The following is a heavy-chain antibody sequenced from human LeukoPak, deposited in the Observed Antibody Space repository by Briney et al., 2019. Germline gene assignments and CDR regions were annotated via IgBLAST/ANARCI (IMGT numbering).Heavy chain of an antibody. CDR1: GFTLSSYA. CDR2: ISYDGSNK. J-gene: IGHJ4*02. CDR3: ARGTYYFDY. V-gene: IGHV3-30-3*01. Sequence: QPGRPLRLSCAASGFTLSSYAMHWVRQAPGKGLEWVAVISYDGSNKYYADSVKGRFTISRDNSKNTLYLQMNSLRAEDTAAYYCARGTYYFDYWGQGTLVTVSS.